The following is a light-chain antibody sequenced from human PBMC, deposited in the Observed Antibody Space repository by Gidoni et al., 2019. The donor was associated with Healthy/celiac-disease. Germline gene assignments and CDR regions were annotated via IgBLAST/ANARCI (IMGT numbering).Light chain of an antibody. CDR2: AAS. J-gene: IGKJ4*01. CDR1: QSISGH. Sequence: DSQMTQSPSSLSASVGDRVTITCRASQSISGHLDWYQQKPGKAPKLLIYAASSLQSGVPSRFSGSGSGTDFILTISSLQPEDFATYYCQQGFNVPRTFGGGTKVEIK. CDR3: QQGFNVPRT. V-gene: IGKV1-39*01.